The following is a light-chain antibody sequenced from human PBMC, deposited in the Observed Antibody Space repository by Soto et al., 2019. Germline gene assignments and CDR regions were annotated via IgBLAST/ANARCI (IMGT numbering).Light chain of an antibody. CDR2: GAS. V-gene: IGKV3-15*01. Sequence: ETLMTQSPATLSVSPGERATLSCRASQSVNNNLAWYQQKLGQAPRVLIYGASTRATGIPARFTGSGSGTEFILTTTSLQSEDSAVYYCQEYNTWPWTFGQGTKVEFK. J-gene: IGKJ1*01. CDR1: QSVNNN. CDR3: QEYNTWPWT.